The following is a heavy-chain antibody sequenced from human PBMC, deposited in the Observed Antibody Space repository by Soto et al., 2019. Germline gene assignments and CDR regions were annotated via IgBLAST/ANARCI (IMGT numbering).Heavy chain of an antibody. CDR2: ISRDGSYI. D-gene: IGHD3-3*01. CDR3: ARTRNGGVADSFDS. Sequence: GGSLRLSWAASGFSFSGYAIHWVRLTPGRGLEWVLAISRDGSYIYYTDSVKGRFTVSRDNSKNTVFVQMNRLIPDDTALYFCARTRNGGVADSFDSWGQGTRVTVSS. CDR1: GFSFSGYA. J-gene: IGHJ5*01. V-gene: IGHV3-30*04.